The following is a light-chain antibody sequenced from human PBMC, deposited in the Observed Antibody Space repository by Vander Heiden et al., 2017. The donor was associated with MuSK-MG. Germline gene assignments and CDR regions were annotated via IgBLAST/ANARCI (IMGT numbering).Light chain of an antibody. V-gene: IGKV2-28*01. Sequence: DVVMTQSPLSLPVTPRGPAAIPCRSSQSLLRSNGYNFLDWSLQTPRQSLHRLTNSGSNRASGVPDRFSGSGSGTDFTLKSSRVEDEDVVVYYCMHDLQTLTFGGGTKVEIK. J-gene: IGKJ4*01. CDR2: SGS. CDR3: MHDLQTLT. CDR1: QSLLRSNGYNF.